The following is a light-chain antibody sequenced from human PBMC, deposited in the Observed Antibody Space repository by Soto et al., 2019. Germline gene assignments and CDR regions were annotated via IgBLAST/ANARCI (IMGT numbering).Light chain of an antibody. CDR3: QQYNNWPRT. CDR2: GAS. Sequence: EIVMTQSPATLSVSPGERATLSCRASQSVSSNLAWYQQKPGQAPRLLIYGASTRATGIPARFSGSGSGTEFTLTISSLQSEYFAVYYCQQYNNWPRTFGQGTKVEF. J-gene: IGKJ1*01. V-gene: IGKV3-15*01. CDR1: QSVSSN.